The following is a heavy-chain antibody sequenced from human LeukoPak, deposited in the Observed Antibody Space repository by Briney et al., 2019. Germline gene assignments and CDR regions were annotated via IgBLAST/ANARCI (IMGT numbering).Heavy chain of an antibody. CDR2: ISYDGKKR. V-gene: IGHV3-30*04. J-gene: IGHJ4*02. CDR1: GFTFSSYS. Sequence: GGSLRLSCAASGFTFSSYSMHWVRQAPGKGLEWVAVISYDGKKRFYADSAKGRFTISRDNSKNTVDLQMNSLRAEDMAVYYCARDWGYDSGTYCVYWGQGTLVTVSS. CDR3: ARDWGYDSGTYCVY. D-gene: IGHD3-10*01.